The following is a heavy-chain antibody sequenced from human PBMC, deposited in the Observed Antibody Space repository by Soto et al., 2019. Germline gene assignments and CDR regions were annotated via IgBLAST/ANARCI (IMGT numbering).Heavy chain of an antibody. J-gene: IGHJ4*02. D-gene: IGHD2-2*01. CDR2: IYSDGYT. CDR1: GFTVSISY. CDR3: ARRKYCSSTTCFDN. V-gene: IGHV3-66*01. Sequence: EVQLVESGGALVQPGGSLRLSCAASGFTVSISYMTWVRQVPGKGLEWVSIIYSDGYTYYAASVKGRFTISRDNSKNTWHLQMSSLRAEDTAMYYCARRKYCSSTTCFDNWGQGTLVTVSS.